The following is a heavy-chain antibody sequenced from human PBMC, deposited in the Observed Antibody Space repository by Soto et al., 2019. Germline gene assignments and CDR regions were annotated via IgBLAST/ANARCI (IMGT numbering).Heavy chain of an antibody. CDR2: TYYRSKWHS. V-gene: IGHV6-1*01. CDR3: SSMDV. J-gene: IGHJ6*02. Sequence: SQTLSLPCAISVDSVSITSTTLNWIRQSPSRGLEWLGRTYYRSKWHSEYAVSVESRMAVNPDTSKNQFYLQLTSVTPEGTAVYFCSSMDVWGQGTTVTVSS. CDR1: VDSVSITSTT.